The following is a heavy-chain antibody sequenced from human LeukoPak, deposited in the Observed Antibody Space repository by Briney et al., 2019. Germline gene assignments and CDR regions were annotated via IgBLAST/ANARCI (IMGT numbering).Heavy chain of an antibody. J-gene: IGHJ4*02. CDR1: GFTFSSYS. V-gene: IGHV3-48*04. CDR2: ISSSSSTI. D-gene: IGHD6-19*01. CDR3: ARDSGWYLSTPLDFDY. Sequence: GGSLRLSCAASGFTFSSYSMNWVRQAPGKGLEWVSYISSSSSTIYYADSVKGRFTISRDNAKNSLYLQMNSLRAEDTAVYYCARDSGWYLSTPLDFDYWGQGTLVTVSS.